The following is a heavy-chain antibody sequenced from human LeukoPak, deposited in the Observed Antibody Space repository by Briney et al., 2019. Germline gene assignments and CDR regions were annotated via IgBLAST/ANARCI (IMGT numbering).Heavy chain of an antibody. Sequence: SETLSLTCAVYGGSFSGYYWSWIRQPPGKGLEWIGEINHSGSTNYNPSLKSRVTISVDTSKNQFSLKLSSVTAADTAVYYCAGGTQRITIFGVVIMDYGVDVWGQGTTVTVSS. J-gene: IGHJ6*02. CDR1: GGSFSGYY. D-gene: IGHD3-3*01. CDR2: INHSGST. CDR3: AGGTQRITIFGVVIMDYGVDV. V-gene: IGHV4-34*01.